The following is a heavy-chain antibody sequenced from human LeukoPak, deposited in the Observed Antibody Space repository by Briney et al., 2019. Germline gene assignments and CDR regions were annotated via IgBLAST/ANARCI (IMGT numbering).Heavy chain of an antibody. CDR2: ISAYNGNT. CDR3: ARDPGPGYSSSWYFVKPFDY. V-gene: IGHV1-18*01. D-gene: IGHD6-13*01. CDR1: GYTFTSYG. Sequence: ASVKVSCKASGYTFTSYGISWVRQAPGQGLEWMGWISAYNGNTNYAQKLQGRVTMTTDTSTSTAYMELRSLRSDDTAVYYCARDPGPGYSSSWYFVKPFDYWGQGTLVTVSS. J-gene: IGHJ4*02.